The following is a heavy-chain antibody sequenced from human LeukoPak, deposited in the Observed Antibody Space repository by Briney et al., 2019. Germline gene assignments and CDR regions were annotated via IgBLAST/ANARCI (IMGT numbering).Heavy chain of an antibody. CDR2: ISGSGPYT. CDR3: AKHGYCSGVSCFFDF. Sequence: GGSLRLSCAASGFTFSSYAMSWVRQAPGKGLEWVSGISGSGPYTFYTDSVKGRFTISRDSSKNTLYLQMNSLRAEDTALYYCAKHGYCSGVSCFFDFWGQGTLVTVSS. CDR1: GFTFSSYA. D-gene: IGHD2-15*01. J-gene: IGHJ4*02. V-gene: IGHV3-23*01.